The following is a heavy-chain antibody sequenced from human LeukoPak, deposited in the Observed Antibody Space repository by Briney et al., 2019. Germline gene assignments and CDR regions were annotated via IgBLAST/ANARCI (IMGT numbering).Heavy chain of an antibody. CDR3: ASGARGYSYGTMFY. Sequence: SETLSLTCAVSGGSISSGGYSWSWIRQPPGKGLEWIGYIYHSGSTYYNPSLKSRVTISVDRSKNQFSLKLSSVTAADTAVYYCASGARGYSYGTMFYWGRGTLVTVSS. CDR2: IYHSGST. D-gene: IGHD5-18*01. J-gene: IGHJ4*02. CDR1: GGSISSGGYS. V-gene: IGHV4-30-2*01.